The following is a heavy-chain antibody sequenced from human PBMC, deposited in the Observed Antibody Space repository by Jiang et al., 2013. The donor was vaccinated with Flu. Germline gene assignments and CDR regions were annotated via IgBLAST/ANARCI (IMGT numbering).Heavy chain of an antibody. J-gene: IGHJ4*02. Sequence: SETLSLTCTVSGGSISSSSYYWGWIRQPPGKGLEWIGSIYYSGSTYYNPSLKSRVTISVDTSKNQFSLKLSSVTAADTAVYYCARHSSGELLLHFDYWGQGTLVTVSS. CDR3: ARHSSGELLLHFDY. CDR1: GGSISSSSYY. D-gene: IGHD3-16*02. CDR2: IYYSGST. V-gene: IGHV4-39*01.